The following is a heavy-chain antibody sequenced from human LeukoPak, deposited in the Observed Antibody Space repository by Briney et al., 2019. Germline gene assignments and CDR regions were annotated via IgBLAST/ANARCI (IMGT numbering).Heavy chain of an antibody. J-gene: IGHJ5*02. CDR3: ARFGARSGSYSYWFDP. CDR2: IIPIFGTA. D-gene: IGHD1-26*01. Sequence: SVKVSCKASGGTFSSYAISWVRQAPGQGLEWMGGIIPIFGTANYAQKFQGRVTITADESTSTAYMELSSLRSEDTAVYYCARFGARSGSYSYWFDPWGQGTLVTVSS. CDR1: GGTFSSYA. V-gene: IGHV1-69*13.